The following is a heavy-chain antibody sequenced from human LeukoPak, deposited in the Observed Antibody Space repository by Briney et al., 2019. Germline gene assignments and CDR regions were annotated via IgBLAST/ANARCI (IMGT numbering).Heavy chain of an antibody. CDR2: IIPIFGTA. V-gene: IGHV1-69*05. CDR3: ARSDSNSDGGGYYYYYYMDV. J-gene: IGHJ6*03. CDR1: GGTFSSYA. D-gene: IGHD4-11*01. Sequence: ASVKVSCKASGGTFSSYAISWVRQAPGQGLEWMGGIIPIFGTANYAQKFQGRVTITTDESTSTAYMELSSLRSEDTAVYYCARSDSNSDGGGYYYYYYMDVWGKGTTVTVSS.